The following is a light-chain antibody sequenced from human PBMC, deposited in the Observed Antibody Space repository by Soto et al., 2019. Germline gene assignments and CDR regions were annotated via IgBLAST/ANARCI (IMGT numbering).Light chain of an antibody. Sequence: NCKSSQRVFYSSNNKNYLAWYQQKPGQPPKLLIYWASTRESGVPDRFSGSGSGTDFTLTISSLQAEDVAVYYCQQYYSTPQTFGQGTKVDIK. CDR1: QRVFYSSNNKNY. CDR3: QQYYSTPQT. J-gene: IGKJ1*01. CDR2: WAS. V-gene: IGKV4-1*01.